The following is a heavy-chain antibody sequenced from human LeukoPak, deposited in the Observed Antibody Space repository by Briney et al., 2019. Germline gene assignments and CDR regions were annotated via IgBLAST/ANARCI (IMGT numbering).Heavy chain of an antibody. J-gene: IGHJ5*02. Sequence: ASVKVSCKASGYTFTSYDINWVRQATGQGLEWMGWMNPNSGNTGYAQKFQGRVTMTRNTSIGTAYMELSSLRSEDTAVYYCARLMGHYYDSSGYYSFDPWGQGTLVTVPS. D-gene: IGHD3-22*01. V-gene: IGHV1-8*01. CDR1: GYTFTSYD. CDR3: ARLMGHYYDSSGYYSFDP. CDR2: MNPNSGNT.